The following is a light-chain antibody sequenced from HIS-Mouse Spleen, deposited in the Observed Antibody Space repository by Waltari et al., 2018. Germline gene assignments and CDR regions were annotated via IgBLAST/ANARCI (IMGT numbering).Light chain of an antibody. Sequence: SYELTQPPSVSVSPGQTASITCTGDKLGDKYACWYQQKPGQSPVLVIYQDSKRPSGIPERFSGSNSGKTATLTISGTRAMDEADYYGQAWDSSYSVFGGGTKLTVL. V-gene: IGLV3-1*01. CDR2: QDS. CDR1: KLGDKY. J-gene: IGLJ2*01. CDR3: QAWDSSYSV.